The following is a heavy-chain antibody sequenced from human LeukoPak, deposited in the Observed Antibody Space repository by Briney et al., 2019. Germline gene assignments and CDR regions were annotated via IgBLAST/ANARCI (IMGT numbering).Heavy chain of an antibody. Sequence: PGGSLRLSCAASGFTFSRYSVNWVRQAPGKGLEWVSSISSSSSYIYYADSVKGRFTISRDKAKNLLYLQMNSLRAEDTAVYYCAKDENPARIVVPASSFDYWGQGTLVTVSS. CDR1: GFTFSRYS. J-gene: IGHJ4*02. CDR3: AKDENPARIVVPASSFDY. CDR2: ISSSSSYI. D-gene: IGHD2-2*01. V-gene: IGHV3-21*04.